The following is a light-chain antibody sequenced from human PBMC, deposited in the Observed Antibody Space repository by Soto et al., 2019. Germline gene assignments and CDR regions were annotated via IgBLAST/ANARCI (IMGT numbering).Light chain of an antibody. CDR1: QSILYSSNYKSY. V-gene: IGKV4-1*01. Sequence: DIVMTQSPDSLAVSLGERATINCRSSQSILYSSNYKSYLAWYQHKPGQPPKLLIDWASTRESGVPDRFSGSGSGTDFTLTINSLQAEDVAVYYCQQYYSTPYTFGQGTKLEI. J-gene: IGKJ2*01. CDR3: QQYYSTPYT. CDR2: WAS.